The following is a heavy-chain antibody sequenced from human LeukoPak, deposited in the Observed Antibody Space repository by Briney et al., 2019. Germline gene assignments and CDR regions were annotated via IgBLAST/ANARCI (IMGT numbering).Heavy chain of an antibody. J-gene: IGHJ5*02. D-gene: IGHD2-2*01. CDR2: INPNSGGT. V-gene: IGHV1-2*02. CDR1: RYTFTDYY. Sequence: VASVKVSCKASRYTFTDYYMHWVRQAPGQGLEWMGWINPNSGGTNYAQKFQGRVTMTRDTSISTAYMELSRLRSDDTAVYYCARGGWSIGYCSSSSCLDWFDPWGQATLVTVSS. CDR3: ARGGWSIGYCSSSSCLDWFDP.